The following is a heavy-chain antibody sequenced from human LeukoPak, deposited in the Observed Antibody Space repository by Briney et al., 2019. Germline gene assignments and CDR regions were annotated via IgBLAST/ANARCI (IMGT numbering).Heavy chain of an antibody. D-gene: IGHD3-22*01. V-gene: IGHV3-23*01. Sequence: GGSLRLSCAASGFTFSSYAMSWVRQAPGKGLEWVSAISGSGGSTYYADSVKGRFTISRDNSKNTLYLQMNSLRAEDTAVYYCAKVPPPPYYYDSSGYWHYFDYWGQGTLVTVSS. J-gene: IGHJ4*02. CDR2: ISGSGGST. CDR3: AKVPPPPYYYDSSGYWHYFDY. CDR1: GFTFSSYA.